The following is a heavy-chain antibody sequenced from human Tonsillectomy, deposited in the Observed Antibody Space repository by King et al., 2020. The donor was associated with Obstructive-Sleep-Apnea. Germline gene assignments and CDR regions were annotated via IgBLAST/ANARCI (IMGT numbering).Heavy chain of an antibody. CDR1: GGSITSHH. J-gene: IGHJ4*02. V-gene: IGHV4-59*11. D-gene: IGHD3-16*01. CDR2: MHYSWGA. CDR3: AREGGGGVDY. Sequence: HVQLQESGPGLGKPSEPLSLTCTVSGGSITSHHWRWVRQPPGKGLEGIGYMHYSWGADYSPSLKSRVSMSADTSKNHLALKLTAVTVADTAVYYCAREGGGGVDYWGQGILVTVSS.